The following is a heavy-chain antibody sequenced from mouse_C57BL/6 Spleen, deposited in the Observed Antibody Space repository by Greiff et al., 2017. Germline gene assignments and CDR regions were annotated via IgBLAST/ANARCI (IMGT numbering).Heavy chain of an antibody. Sequence: QVQLKESGAELVKPGASVKISCKASGYAFSSSWMNWVKQRPGKGLEWIGQIYPGDGDTNYNGKFKGKATLTADKSSSTAYMQLSSLTSEDSAVYFCASWGSSGYFDYWGQGTTLTVSS. D-gene: IGHD3-2*02. J-gene: IGHJ2*01. V-gene: IGHV1-80*01. CDR1: GYAFSSSW. CDR2: IYPGDGDT. CDR3: ASWGSSGYFDY.